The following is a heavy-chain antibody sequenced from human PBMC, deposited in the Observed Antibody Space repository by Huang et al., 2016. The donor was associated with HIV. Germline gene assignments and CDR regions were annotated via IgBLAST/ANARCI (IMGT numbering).Heavy chain of an antibody. D-gene: IGHD6-6*01. J-gene: IGHJ4*02. Sequence: VQLVQSGAEVKKPGESLKISCKGSGYSFSSYWIAWVRQMPGQGLEGMVIIFPDDSDTTDRPSFEGQVTISADKSIGTAYLQWSSLKASDTAMYYCARRFSSSSGYFDYWGQGSLVTVSS. CDR2: IFPDDSDT. V-gene: IGHV5-51*01. CDR1: GYSFSSYW. CDR3: ARRFSSSSGYFDY.